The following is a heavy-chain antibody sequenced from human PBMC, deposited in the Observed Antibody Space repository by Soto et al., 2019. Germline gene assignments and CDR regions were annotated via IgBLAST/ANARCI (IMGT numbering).Heavy chain of an antibody. CDR2: LNRDGSST. CDR1: GFTFSSYW. Sequence: EVQLVESGGGLVQPGGSLRLSCAASGFTFSSYWMHWVRQAPGKGLVWVSHLNRDGSSTSYADSVNGRFTISRDNARNTLFLQMNSLRAEDTAVYYCARGLRWGGFDYWGQGTLVTVSS. D-gene: IGHD4-17*01. V-gene: IGHV3-74*01. J-gene: IGHJ4*02. CDR3: ARGLRWGGFDY.